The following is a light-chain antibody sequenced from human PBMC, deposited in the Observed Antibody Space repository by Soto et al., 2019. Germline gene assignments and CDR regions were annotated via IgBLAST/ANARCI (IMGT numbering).Light chain of an antibody. V-gene: IGKV2-28*01. CDR2: LGS. J-gene: IGKJ2*01. Sequence: DSVMTQSPLSLPVTPGEPASISCRSSQSILHSNGYNYLDWYLQKPGQSPQLLIYLGSNLASGVPDSFSGSGSGTDFTLKISRVEAEDVGVYYCMQALQTPRTFGQGTKLEIK. CDR1: QSILHSNGYNY. CDR3: MQALQTPRT.